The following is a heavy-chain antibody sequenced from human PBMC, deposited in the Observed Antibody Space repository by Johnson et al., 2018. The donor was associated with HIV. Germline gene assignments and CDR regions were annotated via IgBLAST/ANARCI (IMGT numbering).Heavy chain of an antibody. J-gene: IGHJ3*02. D-gene: IGHD6-13*01. V-gene: IGHV3-30*02. Sequence: QVQLVESGGGVVQPGGSLRLSCAASGFTFSSYGMHWVRPAPGKGLEWVASIRYDGSNTYYAESVKGRSTIYRDNSKYTLYLQMTSLGAEDTAVCYCAKDTIAAAALGACDIWGQVTMVTVSS. CDR2: IRYDGSNT. CDR3: AKDTIAAAALGACDI. CDR1: GFTFSSYG.